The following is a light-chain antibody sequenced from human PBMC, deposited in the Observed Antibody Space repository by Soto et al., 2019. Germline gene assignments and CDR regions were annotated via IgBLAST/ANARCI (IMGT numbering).Light chain of an antibody. V-gene: IGKV3-20*01. CDR3: QQYGSSPTT. J-gene: IGKJ1*01. CDR2: GAS. CDR1: QSVRSSY. Sequence: EILFTQSPGTLSLSPGERATLSCRASQSVRSSYLAWYQQKPGQAPRLLIYGASSRDTGIPDRFSGSGSRTDFTLTISRLEPEDFEVDYCQQYGSSPTTFGQGTKVDIK.